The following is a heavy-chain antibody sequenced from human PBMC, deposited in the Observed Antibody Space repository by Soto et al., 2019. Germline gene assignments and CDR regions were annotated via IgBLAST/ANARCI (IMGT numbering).Heavy chain of an antibody. D-gene: IGHD3-16*02. Sequence: SETLSLTCSVSGVSISSYFWSWIRQPPGRGLEWIGYTYYRGSTNYSPSLKSRVAISLDTSENQFSLKVNSVTTADTAVYYCARIGGYHGPLDYWGKGTPVTVSS. CDR2: TYYRGST. CDR3: ARIGGYHGPLDY. CDR1: GVSISSYF. J-gene: IGHJ4*02. V-gene: IGHV4-59*01.